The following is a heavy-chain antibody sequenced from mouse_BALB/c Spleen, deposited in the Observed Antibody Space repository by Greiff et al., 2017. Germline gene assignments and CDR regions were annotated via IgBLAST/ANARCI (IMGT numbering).Heavy chain of an antibody. J-gene: IGHJ2*01. Sequence: EVKLVESGGGLVQPGGSMKLSCVASGFTFSNYWMNWVRQSPEKGLEWVAEIRLKSNNYATHYAESVKGRFTISRDDSKSSVYLQMNNLRAEDTGIYYCTRGATGYWGQGTTLTVSS. D-gene: IGHD6-1*01. V-gene: IGHV6-6*02. CDR2: IRLKSNNYAT. CDR3: TRGATGY. CDR1: GFTFSNYW.